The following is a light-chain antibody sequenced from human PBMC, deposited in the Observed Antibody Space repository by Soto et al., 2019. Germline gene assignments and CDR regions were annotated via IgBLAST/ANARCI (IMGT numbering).Light chain of an antibody. CDR3: QQYANSPLT. J-gene: IGKJ3*01. Sequence: EIVLTQSPGTLSLSPGEGATLSCRASQSVSSSYLAWYQQKPGQAPRLLLYGASSRATGIPDRFSGSGSGTDFTLTISRLEPEDFAVYYCQQYANSPLTFGPGT. V-gene: IGKV3-20*01. CDR1: QSVSSSY. CDR2: GAS.